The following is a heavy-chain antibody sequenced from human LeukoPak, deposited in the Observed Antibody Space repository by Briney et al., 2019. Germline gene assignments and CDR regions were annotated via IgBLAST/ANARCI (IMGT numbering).Heavy chain of an antibody. V-gene: IGHV3-21*01. CDR3: AREGAAGTPDY. J-gene: IGHJ4*02. CDR2: ISSSSSYI. CDR1: GFTFSSYS. D-gene: IGHD6-13*01. Sequence: GGSLRLPCAASGFTFSSYSMNWVRQAPGKGLEWVSSISSSSSYIYYADSVKGRFTISRDNAKNSLYLQMNSLRAEDTAVYYRAREGAAGTPDYWGQGTLVTVSS.